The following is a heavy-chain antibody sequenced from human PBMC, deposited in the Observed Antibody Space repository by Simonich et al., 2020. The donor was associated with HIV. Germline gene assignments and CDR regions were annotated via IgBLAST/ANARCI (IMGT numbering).Heavy chain of an antibody. J-gene: IGHJ3*02. D-gene: IGHD3-10*01. V-gene: IGHV4-4*07. CDR3: ARDRDFTIYAFDI. Sequence: QVQLQESGPGLVKPSETLSLTCTVSGGSISSYYWSWIRQPAGKGLEWIGRLYTSGSTNYNPSLKSLVTISVDKSKNQFSLKLSSVTAADTAVYYCARDRDFTIYAFDIWGQGTMVTVSS. CDR2: LYTSGST. CDR1: GGSISSYY.